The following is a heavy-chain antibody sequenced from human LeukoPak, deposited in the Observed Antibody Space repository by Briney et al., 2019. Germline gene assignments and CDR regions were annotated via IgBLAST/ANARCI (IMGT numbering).Heavy chain of an antibody. V-gene: IGHV4-4*02. D-gene: IGHD5-24*01. Sequence: PSGTLSLTCAVSGGSISSNNWWSWVRQPPGKGLEWIGEIYPSGSTNYNPSLKSRVTISVDKSKNQFSLKLSSVTAADTAVYYCARGLATTPRAFDYWGQGTPVTVSS. J-gene: IGHJ4*02. CDR2: IYPSGST. CDR3: ARGLATTPRAFDY. CDR1: GGSISSNNW.